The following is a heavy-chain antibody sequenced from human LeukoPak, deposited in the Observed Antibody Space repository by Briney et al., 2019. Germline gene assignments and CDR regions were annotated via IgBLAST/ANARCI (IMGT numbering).Heavy chain of an antibody. CDR2: ISGSGGST. D-gene: IGHD1-20*01. V-gene: IGHV3-23*01. J-gene: IGHJ4*02. Sequence: RSGGSLRLSCAASGFTFSYYAMSWVRQAPGKGLEWVSAISGSGGSTYYADSVKGRFTISRDNSKNTLYLQMNSLRAEDTAVYYCAKDHTVSITYYFDYWGQGTLVTVSS. CDR1: GFTFSYYA. CDR3: AKDHTVSITYYFDY.